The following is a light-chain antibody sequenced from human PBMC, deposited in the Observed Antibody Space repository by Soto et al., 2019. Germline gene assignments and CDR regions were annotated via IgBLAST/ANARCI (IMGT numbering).Light chain of an antibody. CDR1: SSNIGAGYV. CDR3: QSYDSSLSGGV. J-gene: IGLJ3*02. V-gene: IGLV1-40*01. Sequence: QSVLTQPPSVSGAPGQRVTISCTGSSSNIGAGYVVHWYQRLPGTAPKLLIYGNSNRPSGVPDRFSGSKSGTSASLAITGLQAEDEADYYCQSYDSSLSGGVFGGGTKVTVL. CDR2: GNS.